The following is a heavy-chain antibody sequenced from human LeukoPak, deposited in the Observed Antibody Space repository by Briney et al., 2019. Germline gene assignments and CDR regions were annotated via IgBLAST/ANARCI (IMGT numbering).Heavy chain of an antibody. CDR2: INHSGST. V-gene: IGHV4-34*01. CDR1: GGSFSGYY. J-gene: IGHJ3*02. CDR3: ARGAGFGSGWYARPRTNAFDI. D-gene: IGHD6-19*01. Sequence: SETLSLTCAVYGGSFSGYYWSWLRQPPGKGLEWIGEINHSGSTNYNPSLKSRVTISVDPSKNQFSLKLSSVTAADTAVYYCARGAGFGSGWYARPRTNAFDIWGQGTMVAVSS.